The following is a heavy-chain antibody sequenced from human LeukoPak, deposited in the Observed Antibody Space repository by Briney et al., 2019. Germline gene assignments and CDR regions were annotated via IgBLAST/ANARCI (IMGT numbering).Heavy chain of an antibody. J-gene: IGHJ6*03. D-gene: IGHD2-15*01. CDR3: ARNGVVPPGSYYMDV. Sequence: GGSLRLSCAASGFTVSSYWMHWVRQAPGKGLVWVSRINSDGSSTSYADSVKGRFTISRDNAKNTLYLQMNSPRAEDTAVYYCARNGVVPPGSYYMDVWGKGTTVTVSS. CDR2: INSDGSST. CDR1: GFTVSSYW. V-gene: IGHV3-74*01.